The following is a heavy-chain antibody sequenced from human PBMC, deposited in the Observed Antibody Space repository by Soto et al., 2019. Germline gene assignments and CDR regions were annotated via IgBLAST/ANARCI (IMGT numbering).Heavy chain of an antibody. D-gene: IGHD2-15*01. CDR3: ARDRCSGGSCYSFSGTEWFDP. CDR1: GFTFSSYW. V-gene: IGHV3-7*01. CDR2: IKQDGSEK. J-gene: IGHJ5*02. Sequence: GRSLRLSCAASGFTFSSYWMSWVRQAPGKGLEWVANIKQDGSEKYYVDSVKGRFTISRDNAKNSLYLQMNSLRAEDTAVYYCARDRCSGGSCYSFSGTEWFDPWGQGTLVTVSS.